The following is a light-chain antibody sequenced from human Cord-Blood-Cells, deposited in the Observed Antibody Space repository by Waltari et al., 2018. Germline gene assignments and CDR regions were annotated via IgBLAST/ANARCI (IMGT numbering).Light chain of an antibody. CDR3: SSYTSSSSPHV. V-gene: IGLV2-14*01. CDR2: EVS. Sequence: QSALTQPASVSGSPGQSITISCTGTRRYVGGYNYVPWYQQHPGKAPELMIDEVSNRPSGVANRYSGSKSGNTASLTISGLQAEDEADYCCSSYTSSSSPHVVGTGTKVTVL. J-gene: IGLJ1*01. CDR1: RRYVGGYNY.